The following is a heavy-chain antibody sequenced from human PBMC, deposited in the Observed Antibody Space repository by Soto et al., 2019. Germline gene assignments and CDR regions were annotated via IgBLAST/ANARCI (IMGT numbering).Heavy chain of an antibody. D-gene: IGHD6-25*01. V-gene: IGHV3-21*01. CDR3: ARMGSQRYYYYGMDV. CDR1: GFTFSSYS. Sequence: EVQLVESGGGLVKPGGSLRLSCAASGFTFSSYSMNWVRQAPGKGLEWVSSISSSSSYIYYADSVKARVTISRDNAKNSLYLQMNSLRAEDTAVYYCARMGSQRYYYYGMDVWGQGTTVTVSS. CDR2: ISSSSSYI. J-gene: IGHJ6*02.